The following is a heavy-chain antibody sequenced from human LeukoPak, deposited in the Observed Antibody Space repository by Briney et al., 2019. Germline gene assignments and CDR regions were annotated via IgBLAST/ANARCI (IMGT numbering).Heavy chain of an antibody. D-gene: IGHD6-25*01. CDR1: GGSFSGYY. Sequence: PSETLSLTCAVYGGSFSGYYWSWIRQPPGKGLEWIGEINHSGSTNYNPSLKSRVTISADTSKNQFSLKLTSVTAADTAVYYCARHRSGTWDLFDYWGQGTLVTVSS. CDR3: ARHRSGTWDLFDY. V-gene: IGHV4-34*01. CDR2: INHSGST. J-gene: IGHJ4*02.